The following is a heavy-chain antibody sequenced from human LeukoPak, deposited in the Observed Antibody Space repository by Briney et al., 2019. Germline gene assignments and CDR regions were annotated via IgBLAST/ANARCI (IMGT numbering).Heavy chain of an antibody. Sequence: SETLSLTCAVSGYSISSGYYWGWIRQPPGKGLEWIGSIYHSGSTYYNPSLKSRVTISVDTSKNQFSLKLSSVTAADTAVYYCARGPYLWFGELLYWGQGTLVTVSS. CDR2: IYHSGST. CDR3: ARGPYLWFGELLY. J-gene: IGHJ4*02. CDR1: GYSISSGYY. D-gene: IGHD3-10*01. V-gene: IGHV4-38-2*01.